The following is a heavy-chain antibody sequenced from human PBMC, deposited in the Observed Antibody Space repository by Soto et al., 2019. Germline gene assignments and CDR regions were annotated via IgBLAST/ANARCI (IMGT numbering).Heavy chain of an antibody. J-gene: IGHJ5*02. CDR3: ARVGCSGGTCYNWFDP. Sequence: QEQLVESGGGVVQPGRSLRLSCEVSGFIFSNFGMHWVRQAPGKGLEWVGVIWSDGSNKLYAESVKGRFTISRDNSKNMLYRQMDSLRVEDTAVYYCARVGCSGGTCYNWFDPWGQGTVVTVSS. V-gene: IGHV3-33*01. CDR1: GFIFSNFG. CDR2: IWSDGSNK. D-gene: IGHD2-15*01.